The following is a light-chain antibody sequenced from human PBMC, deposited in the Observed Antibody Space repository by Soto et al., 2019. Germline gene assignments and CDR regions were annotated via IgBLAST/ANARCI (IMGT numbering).Light chain of an antibody. Sequence: QSALTQPASVSGSPGQSITISCTGTSSDVGGYNYVSWYQQHPNKAPKLMIYDVTNRPSGVSNRFSGSKSGNTASLTISGLQAEDEAHYYCSSYASSTTVVFGGGTKLTVL. CDR1: SSDVGGYNY. J-gene: IGLJ2*01. V-gene: IGLV2-14*01. CDR3: SSYASSTTVV. CDR2: DVT.